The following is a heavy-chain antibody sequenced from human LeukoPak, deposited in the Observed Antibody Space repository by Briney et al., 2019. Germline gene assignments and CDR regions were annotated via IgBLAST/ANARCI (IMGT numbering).Heavy chain of an antibody. CDR3: ARAADYYYYYMDV. V-gene: IGHV1-18*01. CDR1: GCTFTSYG. D-gene: IGHD2-15*01. CDR2: ISAYNGNT. J-gene: IGHJ6*03. Sequence: ASVKVSCKASGCTFTSYGISWVRQAPGQGVAGMGWISAYNGNTNYAQKLQGRVTMTTDTSTSAAYMELRSLRSDDTAVYYCARAADYYYYYMDVWGKGTTVTVSS.